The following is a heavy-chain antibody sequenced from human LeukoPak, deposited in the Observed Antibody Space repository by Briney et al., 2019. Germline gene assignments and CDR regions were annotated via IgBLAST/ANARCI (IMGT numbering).Heavy chain of an antibody. CDR2: IYYSGST. J-gene: IGHJ1*01. CDR3: ARGGYYYDSSGYQYFQH. D-gene: IGHD3-22*01. Sequence: SETLSLTCTVSGGSISSYYWSWIRQPPGKGLEWIGYIYYSGSTNYNPSLKSRVTISADTSKNQFSLKLSSVTAADTAVYYCARGGYYYDSSGYQYFQHWGQGTLVTVSS. V-gene: IGHV4-59*01. CDR1: GGSISSYY.